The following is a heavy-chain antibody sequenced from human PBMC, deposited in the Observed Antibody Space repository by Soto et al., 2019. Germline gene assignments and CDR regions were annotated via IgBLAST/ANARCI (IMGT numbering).Heavy chain of an antibody. CDR3: ARDHQSGESWSFDY. Sequence: SETLSLTCTVSGDSISGYYWSWIRQAPGKGLEWIGYTYYTGRTDYNPSLKSRVTMSVDTSKNQFSLELSSVTAADTALYYCARDHQSGESWSFDYWGQGILVTVSS. J-gene: IGHJ4*02. CDR2: TYYTGRT. D-gene: IGHD6-13*01. V-gene: IGHV4-59*12. CDR1: GDSISGYY.